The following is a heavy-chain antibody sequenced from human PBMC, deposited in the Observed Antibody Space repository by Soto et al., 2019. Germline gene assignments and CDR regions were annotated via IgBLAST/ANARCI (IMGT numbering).Heavy chain of an antibody. CDR2: INDGNGNT. CDR1: GYTFTSYA. Sequence: QVQLVQSGAEVKKPGASVKVSCKASGYTFTSYAMHWVRQAPGQRLEWMGWINDGNGNTKYSQKFQGRVTITRDTAASTPYMELRSLRSEDTAVYYCARGRVITIFGVVTDDAFDIWGQGTMVTVSS. CDR3: ARGRVITIFGVVTDDAFDI. V-gene: IGHV1-3*01. D-gene: IGHD3-3*01. J-gene: IGHJ3*02.